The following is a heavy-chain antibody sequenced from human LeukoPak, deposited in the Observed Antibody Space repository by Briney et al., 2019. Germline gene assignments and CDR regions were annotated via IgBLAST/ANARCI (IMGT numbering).Heavy chain of an antibody. V-gene: IGHV3-53*01. J-gene: IGHJ4*02. Sequence: GGSLRLSCAASGFTVSSNYMSWVRQAPGKGLEWVSVIYSGGSTYYADSVKGRFTISRDNSKKTLYLQMNSLRAEDTAVYYCAAVVTATFFDYWGQGTLVTVSS. CDR1: GFTVSSNY. CDR3: AAVVTATFFDY. D-gene: IGHD2-21*02. CDR2: IYSGGST.